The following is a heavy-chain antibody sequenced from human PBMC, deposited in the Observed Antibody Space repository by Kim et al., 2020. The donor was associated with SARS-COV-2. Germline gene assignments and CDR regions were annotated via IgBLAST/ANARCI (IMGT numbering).Heavy chain of an antibody. Sequence: GGSLRLSCAASGFTFSSYAMHWVRQAPGKGLEWVAVISYDGSNKYYADSVKGRFTISRDNSKNTLYLQMNSLRAEDTAVYYCARGAARFGDPSWGDWGEG. CDR1: GFTFSSYA. CDR2: ISYDGSNK. D-gene: IGHD3-10*01. V-gene: IGHV3-30*04. J-gene: IGHJ1*01. CDR3: ARGAARFGDPSWGD.